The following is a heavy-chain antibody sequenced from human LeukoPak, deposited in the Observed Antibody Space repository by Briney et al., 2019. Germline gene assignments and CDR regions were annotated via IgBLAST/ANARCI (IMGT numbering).Heavy chain of an antibody. CDR2: IYIDGNT. Sequence: GGSLRLSCAASGFTVSSNYMSWVRQAPGKGLEWVSVIYIDGNTYYADSVKGRFTISRDNSKNTLYLQMNSLRAEDTAVYYCARIAAAWYGHIDYWGQGTLVTVSS. D-gene: IGHD6-13*01. V-gene: IGHV3-53*01. J-gene: IGHJ4*02. CDR3: ARIAAAWYGHIDY. CDR1: GFTVSSNY.